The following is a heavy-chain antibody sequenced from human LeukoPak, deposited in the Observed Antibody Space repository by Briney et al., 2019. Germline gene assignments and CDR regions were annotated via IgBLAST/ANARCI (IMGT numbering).Heavy chain of an antibody. Sequence: KASETLSLTCTVSGGSISSYYWSWIRQPPGKGLEWIGRIYTSGSTNYNPSLKSRVTMSVDTSKNQFSLKLSSVTAADTAVYYCARDVRPGYPQDAFDIWGQGTMVTVSS. CDR1: GGSISSYY. J-gene: IGHJ3*02. CDR3: ARDVRPGYPQDAFDI. CDR2: IYTSGST. D-gene: IGHD1-1*01. V-gene: IGHV4-4*07.